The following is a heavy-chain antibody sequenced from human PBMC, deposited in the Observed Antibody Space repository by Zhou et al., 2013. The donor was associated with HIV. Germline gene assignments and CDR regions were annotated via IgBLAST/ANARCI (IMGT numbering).Heavy chain of an antibody. Sequence: QVQLVQSGAEVKKPGASVSVSCKAFGYTFSNYYMHWVRQAPGQGLEWMGMINPISRGTVYAQKFQGRVTMTGDTSTTTVYMEMSSLRSEDTAMYYCARTTLYDRTGSYYGFDYWGQGTQVTVSS. CDR2: INPISRGT. CDR1: GYTFSNYY. CDR3: ARTTLYDRTGSYYGFDY. J-gene: IGHJ4*02. D-gene: IGHD3-22*01. V-gene: IGHV1-46*01.